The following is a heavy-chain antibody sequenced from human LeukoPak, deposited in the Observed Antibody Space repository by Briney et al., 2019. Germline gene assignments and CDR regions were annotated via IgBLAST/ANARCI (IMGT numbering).Heavy chain of an antibody. V-gene: IGHV3-21*01. J-gene: IGHJ6*02. D-gene: IGHD3-16*02. CDR1: GLIFSSYS. CDR2: ISNSGIHM. Sequence: GGSLRLSCAASGLIFSSYSMNWGRQAPGKGLEWVSSISNSGIHMFYADSVKGRFTMSRDNGKNSLFLQMNSLRADDTAVYFCARYMTPEGTTLYYYGMDVWGQGTTVTVSS. CDR3: ARYMTPEGTTLYYYGMDV.